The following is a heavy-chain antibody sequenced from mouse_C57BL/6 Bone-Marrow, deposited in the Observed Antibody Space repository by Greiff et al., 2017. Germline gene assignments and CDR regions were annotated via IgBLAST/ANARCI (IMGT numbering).Heavy chain of an antibody. V-gene: IGHV1-5*01. CDR1: GYTFTSYW. Sequence: VQLQQSGTVLARPGASVKMSCKTSGYTFTSYWMHWVKQRPGQGLEWIGAIYPGNSDTSYNQKFKGKAKLTAVTSASTAYMELSSLTNEDSAVYYCTRWDYGIDYWGQGTTLTVSS. D-gene: IGHD2-4*01. CDR2: IYPGNSDT. CDR3: TRWDYGIDY. J-gene: IGHJ2*01.